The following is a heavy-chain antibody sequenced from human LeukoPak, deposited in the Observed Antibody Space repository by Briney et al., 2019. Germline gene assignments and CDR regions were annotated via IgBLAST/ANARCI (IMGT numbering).Heavy chain of an antibody. CDR3: ARDRPGSYWYFDL. CDR2: IYYLGST. V-gene: IGHV4-59*01. D-gene: IGHD3-10*01. Sequence: SETLSLTCTVSVGSISSYDWSWIRQPPGKGLEWVGHIYYLGSTNYNPSLKSRVTISIDTSKNYFSLKLNSVIAADTAVYYCARDRPGSYWYFDLWGRGTLVTVSS. J-gene: IGHJ2*01. CDR1: VGSISSYD.